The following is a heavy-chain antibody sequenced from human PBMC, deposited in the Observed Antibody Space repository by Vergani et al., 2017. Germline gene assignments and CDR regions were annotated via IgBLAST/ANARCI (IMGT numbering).Heavy chain of an antibody. D-gene: IGHD3-3*01. J-gene: IGHJ5*02. CDR2: INHSGST. CDR1: GGSFSGYY. CDR3: ARINYDFWSGRNWFDP. V-gene: IGHV4-34*01. Sequence: QVQLQQWGAGLLKPSETLSLTCAVYGGSFSGYYWSWIRQPPGKGLEWIGEINHSGSTNYNPSLKSRVTISLDTSKNQFALKLSSVTAADTAVYYFARINYDFWSGRNWFDPWGQGTLVTVSS.